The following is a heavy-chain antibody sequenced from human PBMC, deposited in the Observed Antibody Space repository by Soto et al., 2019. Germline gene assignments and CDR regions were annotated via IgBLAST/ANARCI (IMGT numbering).Heavy chain of an antibody. CDR2: IFYSGST. CDR1: GGSISNYY. J-gene: IGHJ3*02. V-gene: IGHV4-59*01. Sequence: PSETLSLTCTVSGGSISNYYWSWIRQPPGRGLEWIGHIFYSGSTNYNPALKSRVTISVDTSKSQFSLKLSSVTAADTAVYYCARDFSRRAFDIWGHGTMVTVSS. CDR3: ARDFSRRAFDI. D-gene: IGHD2-2*01.